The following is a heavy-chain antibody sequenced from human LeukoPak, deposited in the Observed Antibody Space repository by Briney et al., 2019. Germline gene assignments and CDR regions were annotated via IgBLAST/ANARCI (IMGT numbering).Heavy chain of an antibody. CDR2: IHPSTGNP. CDR1: GYSFTNYA. J-gene: IGHJ4*02. CDR3: ARAFQSLGGLSLPDY. D-gene: IGHD3-16*02. V-gene: IGHV7-4-1*02. Sequence: ASVKVSCKASGYSFTNYAMNWVRQAPGQGLEWMGWIHPSTGNPTYARGFTGRFVFSLDTSVSTTYLQISSLKAEDTAVYFCARAFQSLGGLSLPDYWGQGTLLTVSS.